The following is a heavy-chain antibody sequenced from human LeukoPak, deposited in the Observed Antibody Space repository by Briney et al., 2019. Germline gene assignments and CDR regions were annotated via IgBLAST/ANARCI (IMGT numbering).Heavy chain of an antibody. CDR3: ASSRYPTSCNDY. CDR2: INSDGSST. J-gene: IGHJ4*02. D-gene: IGHD2-2*01. CDR1: GFTFSSYW. V-gene: IGHV3-74*01. Sequence: EGSLRLSCAASGFTFSSYWMHWVRQAPGKGLVWVSRINSDGSSTSYADSVKGRFTISRDNAKNTLYLQMNSLRAEDTAVYYCASSRYPTSCNDYWGQGTLVTVSS.